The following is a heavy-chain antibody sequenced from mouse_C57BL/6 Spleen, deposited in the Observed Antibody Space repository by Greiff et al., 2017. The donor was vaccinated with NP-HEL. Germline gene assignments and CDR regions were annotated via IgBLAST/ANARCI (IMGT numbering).Heavy chain of an antibody. V-gene: IGHV1-39*01. CDR3: AREGGGYGNWSWYFDV. CDR2: INPNYGTT. Sequence: EVQVVESGPELVKPGASVKISCKASGYSFTDYNMNWVKQSNGKSLEWIGVINPNYGTTSYNQKFKGKATLTVDQSSSAAYMQLNSLTSEDSAVYYCAREGGGYGNWSWYFDVWGTGTTVTVSS. D-gene: IGHD2-1*01. CDR1: GYSFTDYN. J-gene: IGHJ1*03.